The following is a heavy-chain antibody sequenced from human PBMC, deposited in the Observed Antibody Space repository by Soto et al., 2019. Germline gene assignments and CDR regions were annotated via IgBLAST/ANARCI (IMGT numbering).Heavy chain of an antibody. CDR1: GGSISSSSYY. D-gene: IGHD1-26*01. CDR2: IYYSGST. CDR3: ARTIGWEPRYYYYGMDV. V-gene: IGHV4-39*07. J-gene: IGHJ6*02. Sequence: LETLSLTCTVSGGSISSSSYYWGWIRQPPGKGLEWIGSIYYSGSTYYNPSLKSRVTISVDTSKNQFSLKLSSVTAADTAVYYCARTIGWEPRYYYYGMDVWGQGTTVTVSS.